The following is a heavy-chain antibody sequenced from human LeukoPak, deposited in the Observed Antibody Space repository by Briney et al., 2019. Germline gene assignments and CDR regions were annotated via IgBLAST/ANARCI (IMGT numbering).Heavy chain of an antibody. CDR2: IYSSGSTI. CDR1: GFTFSSYE. J-gene: IGHJ3*02. Sequence: GGSLRLSYAASGFTFSSYEMNWVRQAPGKGLEWVSYIYSSGSTIYYADSVKGRFTISRDNAKNSLYLQMNSLRAEDTAIYYCARGRRDSSWYGGDAFDIWGQGTMVTVSS. D-gene: IGHD6-13*01. CDR3: ARGRRDSSWYGGDAFDI. V-gene: IGHV3-48*03.